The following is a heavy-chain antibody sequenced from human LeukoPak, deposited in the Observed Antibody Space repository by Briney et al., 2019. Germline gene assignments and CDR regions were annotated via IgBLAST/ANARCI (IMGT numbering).Heavy chain of an antibody. CDR3: ARGGYSSGWYRD. J-gene: IGHJ4*02. CDR2: ISYDGSNK. V-gene: IGHV3-30*03. Sequence: GGSLRPSCAASGFTFSSYGMHWVRQAPGKGLEWVAVISYDGSNKYYADSVKGRFTISRDNSKNTLYLQMSSLRAEDTAVYYCARGGYSSGWYRDWGQGTLVTVSS. CDR1: GFTFSSYG. D-gene: IGHD6-19*01.